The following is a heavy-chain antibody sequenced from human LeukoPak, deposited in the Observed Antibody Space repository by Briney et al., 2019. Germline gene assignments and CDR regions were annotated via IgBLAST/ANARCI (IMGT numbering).Heavy chain of an antibody. CDR3: AREPRPRLWSGWHYMDV. V-gene: IGHV4-34*01. CDR2: INHSGST. Sequence: SETLSLTCTVSGGSISSYYWSWIRQPPGKGLEWIGEINHSGSTNYNPSLKSRVTISVDTSKNQFSLKLSSVTAADTVVYYCAREPRPRLWSGWHYMDVWGKGTTVTVSS. CDR1: GGSISSYY. D-gene: IGHD3-3*01. J-gene: IGHJ6*03.